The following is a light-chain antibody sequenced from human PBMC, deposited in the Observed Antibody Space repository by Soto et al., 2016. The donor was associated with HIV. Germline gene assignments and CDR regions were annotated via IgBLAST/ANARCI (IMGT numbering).Light chain of an antibody. CDR3: LQAKQFPWT. CDR2: EVS. Sequence: DIVMTQTPLSSLVTLGQPVSISCRSSENLVDYNGNTYVRWLQQRPGQPPRLLIYEVSNRFSGVPDRFSGSGAGTDFTLKISRVEAEDVGIYYCLQAKQFPWTFGQGTKVEIK. CDR1: ENLVDYNGNTY. V-gene: IGKV2-24*01. J-gene: IGKJ1*01.